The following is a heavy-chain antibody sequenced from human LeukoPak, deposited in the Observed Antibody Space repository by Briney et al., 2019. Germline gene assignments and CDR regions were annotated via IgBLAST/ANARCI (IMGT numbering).Heavy chain of an antibody. D-gene: IGHD3-3*01. CDR3: ARGRFLEWLLDAVDY. V-gene: IGHV3-21*01. Sequence: GGSLRLSCAASGFTFSSYSMNWVRQAPGNGLEWVSSISSSSSYIYYTDSVKGRFTISRDNAKNSLYLQMNSLRAEDTAVYYCARGRFLEWLLDAVDYWGQGTLVTVSS. CDR2: ISSSSSYI. J-gene: IGHJ4*02. CDR1: GFTFSSYS.